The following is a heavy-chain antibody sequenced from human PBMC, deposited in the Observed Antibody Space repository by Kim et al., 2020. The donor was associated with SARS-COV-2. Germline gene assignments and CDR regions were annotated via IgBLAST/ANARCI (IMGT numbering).Heavy chain of an antibody. CDR2: ISAYNGNT. CDR3: ARVGASSSWTHYYYGMDV. CDR1: GYTFTSYG. D-gene: IGHD6-13*01. V-gene: IGHV1-18*01. Sequence: ASVKVSCKASGYTFTSYGISWVRQAPGQGLEWMGWISAYNGNTNYAQKLQGRVTMTTDTSTSTAYMELRSLRSDDTAVYYCARVGASSSWTHYYYGMDVWGQGTTVTVSS. J-gene: IGHJ6*02.